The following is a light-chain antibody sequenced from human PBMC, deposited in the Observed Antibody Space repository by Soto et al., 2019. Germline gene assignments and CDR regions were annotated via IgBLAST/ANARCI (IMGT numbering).Light chain of an antibody. CDR3: QQFNNYPLT. V-gene: IGKV1-8*01. Sequence: AIRMTQSPSSLSASTGDRVTITCRASQGISSYLAWYQQKPGKAPKLLIYAASTLQSGVPSRFSGSGSGTDFTLTISSLQPEDFATYYCQQFNNYPLTFGQGTRLEIK. CDR1: QGISSY. CDR2: AAS. J-gene: IGKJ5*01.